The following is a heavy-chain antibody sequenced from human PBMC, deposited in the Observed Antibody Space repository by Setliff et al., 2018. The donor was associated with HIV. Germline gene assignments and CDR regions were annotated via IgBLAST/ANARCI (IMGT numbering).Heavy chain of an antibody. D-gene: IGHD2-2*01. CDR2: ISNSGSTI. J-gene: IGHJ4*02. V-gene: IGHV3-48*01. CDR3: ATRFSNSWAFDD. Sequence: GGSLRLSCAGSGFTFSTYNMAWVRQAPGKGLEWISYISNSGSTIYYADSVKGRFTISRDNAKNSLYLQMNSRRAEDTAVYYCATRFSNSWAFDDWGQGTLVTVSS. CDR1: GFTFSTYN.